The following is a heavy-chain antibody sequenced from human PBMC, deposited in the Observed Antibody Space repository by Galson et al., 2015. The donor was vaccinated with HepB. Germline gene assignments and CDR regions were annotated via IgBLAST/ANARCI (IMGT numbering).Heavy chain of an antibody. V-gene: IGHV4-59*01. Sequence: ETLSLTCTVSGGSISSYYWSWIRQPPGKGLEWIGYIYYSGSTNYNPSLKSRVTISVDTSKNQFSLKLSSVTAADTAVYYCARDLGDYYYYYMDVWGKGTTVTVSS. J-gene: IGHJ6*03. CDR2: IYYSGST. CDR1: GGSISSYY. D-gene: IGHD3-16*01. CDR3: ARDLGDYYYYYMDV.